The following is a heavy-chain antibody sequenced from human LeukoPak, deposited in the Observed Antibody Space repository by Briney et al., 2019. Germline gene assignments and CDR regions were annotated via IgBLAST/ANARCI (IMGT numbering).Heavy chain of an antibody. V-gene: IGHV3-23*01. J-gene: IGHJ3*02. CDR2: ISGSSGSA. CDR3: AKSMTTVYAFDI. Sequence: GGSLRLSCAASGFTFSSYAMSWVRQAPGKGLEWVSAISGSSGSAYYADSVKGRFTISRDNSKNTLYLQMNSLRAEDTAVYYCAKSMTTVYAFDIWGQGTMVTVSS. CDR1: GFTFSSYA. D-gene: IGHD4-17*01.